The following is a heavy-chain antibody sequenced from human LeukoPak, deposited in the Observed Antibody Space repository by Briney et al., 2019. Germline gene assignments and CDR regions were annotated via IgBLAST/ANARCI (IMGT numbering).Heavy chain of an antibody. CDR3: AKDTAIQFLEPAF. CDR2: IWFDGSVK. CDR1: GFTFNTHG. J-gene: IGHJ4*02. D-gene: IGHD3-3*01. V-gene: IGHV3-33*06. Sequence: GSLRLSFAASGFTFNTHGMHWVRQAPGKGLEWVAAIWFDGSVKHYSDAVKGRFTISRDNSLNTLYLQMNSVRVEDTAMYYCAKDTAIQFLEPAFWGQGTLVTVSS.